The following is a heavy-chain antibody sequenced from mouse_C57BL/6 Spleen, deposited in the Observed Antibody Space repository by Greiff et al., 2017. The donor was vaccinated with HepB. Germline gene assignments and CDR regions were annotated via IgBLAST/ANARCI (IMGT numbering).Heavy chain of an antibody. Sequence: VQLQQSGAELVKPGASVKISCKASGYAFSSYWMNWVKQRPGKGLEWIGQIYPGDGDTNYNGKFKGKATLTADKSSSTAYMQLSSLTSEDSAVYFCARDYGSSVHWYFDVWGTGTTVTVSS. CDR1: GYAFSSYW. V-gene: IGHV1-80*01. J-gene: IGHJ1*03. D-gene: IGHD1-1*01. CDR2: IYPGDGDT. CDR3: ARDYGSSVHWYFDV.